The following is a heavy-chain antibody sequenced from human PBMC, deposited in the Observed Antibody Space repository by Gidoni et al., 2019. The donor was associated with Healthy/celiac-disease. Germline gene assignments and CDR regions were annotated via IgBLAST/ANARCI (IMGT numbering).Heavy chain of an antibody. CDR3: TRGPVTRIPRFDF. CDR2: ISATGNTV. D-gene: IGHD4-17*01. V-gene: IGHV3-48*02. Sequence: EVQLVESGGGSVQRGGSLRLSSADSGFRFTTYTMNWARQAPGRGLEWVSHISATGNTVAYADSVKGRFTISRDNDKNSVFLQMNNLRDEDSAVYFCTRGPVTRIPRFDFWGQGTLATVSS. CDR1: GFRFTTYT. J-gene: IGHJ4*02.